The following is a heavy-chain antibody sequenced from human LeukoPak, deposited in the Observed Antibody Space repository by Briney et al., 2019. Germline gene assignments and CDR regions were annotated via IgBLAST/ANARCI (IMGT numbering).Heavy chain of an antibody. Sequence: GGSLRLSCAASGFTFSSYWMYWVRQAPGKGLVWVSRINSDGSTTSYADSVKGRFTISRDNAKNTLYLQMNSLRAEDTAVYYCARRSAAKDAFDIWGQGTMVTVSS. CDR2: INSDGSTT. CDR1: GFTFSSYW. V-gene: IGHV3-74*01. CDR3: ARRSAAKDAFDI. D-gene: IGHD6-25*01. J-gene: IGHJ3*02.